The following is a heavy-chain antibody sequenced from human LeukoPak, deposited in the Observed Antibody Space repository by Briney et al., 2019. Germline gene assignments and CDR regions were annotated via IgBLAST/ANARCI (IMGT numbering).Heavy chain of an antibody. Sequence: ASVKVSCKASGYTFTSYGISWVRQAPGQGLEWMGWISAYNGNTNYAQKLQGRVTMTTDTSTSTAYMELRSLRSDDTAVYYCARDLRNDILTGLGYWGQGTLVTVSS. V-gene: IGHV1-18*01. CDR1: GYTFTSYG. CDR3: ARDLRNDILTGLGY. D-gene: IGHD3-9*01. J-gene: IGHJ4*02. CDR2: ISAYNGNT.